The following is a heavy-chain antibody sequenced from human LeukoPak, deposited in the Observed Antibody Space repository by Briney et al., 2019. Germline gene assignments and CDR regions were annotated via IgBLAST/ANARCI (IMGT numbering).Heavy chain of an antibody. J-gene: IGHJ2*01. V-gene: IGHV3-53*01. D-gene: IGHD4-23*01. CDR2: IYSGGST. CDR3: ARVSTVVTPDWYFDL. Sequence: GGSLRLSCAASGFTVSSNYMSWVRQAPGKGLEWVSAIYSGGSTYYADSVKGRFTISRDNSKNTLYLQMNSLRAEDTAVYYCARVSTVVTPDWYFDLWGRGTLVTVSS. CDR1: GFTVSSNY.